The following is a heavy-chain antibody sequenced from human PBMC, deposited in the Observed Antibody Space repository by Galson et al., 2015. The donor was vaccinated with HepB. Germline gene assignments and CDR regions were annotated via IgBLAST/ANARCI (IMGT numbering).Heavy chain of an antibody. CDR2: IYYGGTT. Sequence: SETLSLTCTVSGDSISTSLYYWGWIRQGPGKDLEWIGSIYYGGTTYYSPSFRSRVAMSADTSKNQLPLTLTSVTAADTAVYYCARPLVLNGRFYPGVGPFHIWGQGTMVTVS. V-gene: IGHV4-39*01. CDR3: ARPLVLNGRFYPGVGPFHI. CDR1: GDSISTSLYY. J-gene: IGHJ3*02. D-gene: IGHD1-26*01.